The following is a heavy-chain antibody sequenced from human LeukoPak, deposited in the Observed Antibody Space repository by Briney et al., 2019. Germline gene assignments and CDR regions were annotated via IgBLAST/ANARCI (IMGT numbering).Heavy chain of an antibody. CDR1: GFTFSSYA. V-gene: IGHV3-30-3*01. J-gene: IGHJ4*02. Sequence: GGSLRLSCAASGFTFSSYAMHWVRQAPGKGLEWVAVISYDGSNKYCADSVKGRFTISRDNSKNTLYLQMNSLRAEDTAVYYCARDRRPTYYYGSGSNYFDYWGQGTLVTVSS. D-gene: IGHD3-10*01. CDR2: ISYDGSNK. CDR3: ARDRRPTYYYGSGSNYFDY.